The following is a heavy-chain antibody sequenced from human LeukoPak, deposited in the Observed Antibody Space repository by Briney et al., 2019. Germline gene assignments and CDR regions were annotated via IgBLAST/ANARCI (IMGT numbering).Heavy chain of an antibody. J-gene: IGHJ4*02. Sequence: PGGSLRLSCAASGFTFSSYAMSWVRQAPGKGLEWVSAISGSGGSTYYADSVKGRFTISRDNAKNTLYLQMNSLRAEDTAVYYCARDSRIVVGDGSGYYYDWGQGTLVTVSS. CDR1: GFTFSSYA. V-gene: IGHV3-23*01. CDR3: ARDSRIVVGDGSGYYYD. D-gene: IGHD3-22*01. CDR2: ISGSGGST.